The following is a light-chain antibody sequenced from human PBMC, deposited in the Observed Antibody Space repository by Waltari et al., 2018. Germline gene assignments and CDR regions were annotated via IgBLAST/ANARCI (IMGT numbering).Light chain of an antibody. Sequence: QSVLTQPPSVSGAPGQRVTISCTGSSSTIGAGFDVQRYQQLPRTSPKLLIYGNTNRPSGVPDRFSGSKSGTSASLAITGLQAEDEADYYCQSYDGSLSGSRVFGGGTKVTVL. CDR3: QSYDGSLSGSRV. CDR2: GNT. J-gene: IGLJ3*02. V-gene: IGLV1-40*01. CDR1: SSTIGAGFD.